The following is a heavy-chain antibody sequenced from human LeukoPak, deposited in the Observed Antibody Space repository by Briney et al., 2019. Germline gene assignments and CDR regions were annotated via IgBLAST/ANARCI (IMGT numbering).Heavy chain of an antibody. CDR1: GFTFSSYA. D-gene: IGHD6-13*01. CDR3: AKTPSSSWYPRNHFDY. Sequence: GGSLRFSCAASGFTFSSYAMSWVRQAPGKGLEWVSAISGSGGSTYYADSVKGRFTISRDNSKNTLYLQMNSLRAEDTAVYYCAKTPSSSWYPRNHFDYWGQGTLVTVSS. J-gene: IGHJ4*02. V-gene: IGHV3-23*01. CDR2: ISGSGGST.